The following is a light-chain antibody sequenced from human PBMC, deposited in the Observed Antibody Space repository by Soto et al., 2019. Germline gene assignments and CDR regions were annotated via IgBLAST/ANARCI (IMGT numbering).Light chain of an antibody. CDR3: SSYTTSSALV. Sequence: QSAPTQSASVSGSPGQSITIPCTGTSSDVGGYDYVSWYQQHPGKVPKLIIYEVIKRPSGVSHRFSGSKSGNTASLTISGLQTEDEADYYCSSYTTSSALVFGGGTKLTVL. CDR2: EVI. CDR1: SSDVGGYDY. V-gene: IGLV2-14*01. J-gene: IGLJ2*01.